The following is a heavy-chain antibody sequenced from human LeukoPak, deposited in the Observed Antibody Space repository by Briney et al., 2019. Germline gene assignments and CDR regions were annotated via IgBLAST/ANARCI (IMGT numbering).Heavy chain of an antibody. CDR2: IYYSGST. CDR3: ARGTDSGIPDY. D-gene: IGHD3-10*01. Sequence: PSETLSLTCTVSGGSISNYYWSWIRQPPGKGLEWIGYIYYSGSTNYNPSLKSRVTISVDTSKNQFSLKLSSVTAADTAVYFCARGTDSGIPDYWGQGTLVTVSS. V-gene: IGHV4-59*12. CDR1: GGSISNYY. J-gene: IGHJ4*02.